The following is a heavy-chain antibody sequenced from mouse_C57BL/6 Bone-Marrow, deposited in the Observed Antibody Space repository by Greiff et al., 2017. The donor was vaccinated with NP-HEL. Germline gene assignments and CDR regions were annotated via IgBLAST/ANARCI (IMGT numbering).Heavy chain of an antibody. CDR2: IYPRSGNT. Sequence: QVQLQQSGAELARPGASVKLSCKASGYTFTSYGISWVKQRTGQGLEWIGEIYPRSGNTYYNEKFKGKATLTADKSSSTAYMELRSLKSEDSAVYFCARRGLRRWGQGTTLTVSS. CDR3: ARRGLRR. D-gene: IGHD2-2*01. J-gene: IGHJ2*01. V-gene: IGHV1-81*01. CDR1: GYTFTSYG.